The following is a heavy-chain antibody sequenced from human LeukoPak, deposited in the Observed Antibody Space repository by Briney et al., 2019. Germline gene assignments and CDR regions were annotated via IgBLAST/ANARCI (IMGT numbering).Heavy chain of an antibody. V-gene: IGHV3-11*05. CDR3: ARGSDILSPFDY. CDR1: GFSFSDYY. D-gene: IGHD3-9*01. Sequence: GGSLRLSCAASGFSFSDYYMSWIRQAPGKGLGWVSYISSSTNYADSVKGRFTISRDNAKNSLYLQMNSLRAEDTAVYYCARGSDILSPFDYWGQGTLVTVSS. J-gene: IGHJ4*02. CDR2: ISSST.